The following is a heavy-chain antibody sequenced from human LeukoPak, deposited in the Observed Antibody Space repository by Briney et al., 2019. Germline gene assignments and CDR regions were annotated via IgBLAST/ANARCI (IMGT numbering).Heavy chain of an antibody. Sequence: GGSLRLSCAASGFTFSNYGLSWVRQAPGKGLEWVSGITGSGGSTYYADSVKGRFTISRDNSKNTLYLQMNSLRAEDTAIYYCARAQREYPFDSWGQGTLLTVSS. J-gene: IGHJ4*02. CDR2: ITGSGGST. V-gene: IGHV3-23*01. CDR1: GFTFSNYG. CDR3: ARAQREYPFDS. D-gene: IGHD6-25*01.